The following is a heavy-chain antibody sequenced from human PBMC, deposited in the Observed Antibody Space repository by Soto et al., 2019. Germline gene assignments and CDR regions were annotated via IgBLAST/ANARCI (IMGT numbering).Heavy chain of an antibody. CDR2: INHSGST. D-gene: IGHD1-26*01. Sequence: QVQLQQWGAGLLKPSETLSLTCAVYGGSFSGYYWSWIRQPPGKGLEWIGEINHSGSTNYNPSLKSRVTISVHTSKNQFSLKLSSVSAADTAVYYCARGRLTVGPVDYWGQGTLVTVSS. CDR1: GGSFSGYY. J-gene: IGHJ4*02. V-gene: IGHV4-34*01. CDR3: ARGRLTVGPVDY.